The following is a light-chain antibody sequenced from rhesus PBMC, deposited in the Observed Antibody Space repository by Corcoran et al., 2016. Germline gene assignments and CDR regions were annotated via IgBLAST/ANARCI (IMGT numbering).Light chain of an antibody. V-gene: IGKV3-17*02. CDR3: QQESNWWT. J-gene: IGKJ1*01. CDR1: QSVSSR. Sequence: EIVMTQSPATLSLSPGERATLSCRASQSVSSRLAWYQQKPGQAPRHLIYDASSRVTGITDSVRGSGSGTDLTLTISSLEPEDVAVYFCQQESNWWTFGQGTKVEIK. CDR2: DAS.